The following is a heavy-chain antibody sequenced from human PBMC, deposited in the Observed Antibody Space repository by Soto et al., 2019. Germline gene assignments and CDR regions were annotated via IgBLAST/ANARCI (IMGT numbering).Heavy chain of an antibody. Sequence: EVQVLESGGGLLQPGGSLRLSCVASGFTFNAHAMTWVRQGPGTGLEWTLSISGNGKTTYYADSVKGRFTVSRDNSKNTLSLQMNSLRVEDTATYYCVKDWTGNKCPCLDVWGQGTTVTVSS. CDR2: ISGNGKTT. CDR3: VKDWTGNKCPCLDV. CDR1: GFTFNAHA. V-gene: IGHV3-23*01. J-gene: IGHJ6*02. D-gene: IGHD2-8*02.